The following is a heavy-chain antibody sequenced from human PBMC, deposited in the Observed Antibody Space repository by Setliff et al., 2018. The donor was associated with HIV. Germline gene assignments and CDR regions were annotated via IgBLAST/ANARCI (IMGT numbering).Heavy chain of an antibody. CDR1: GLIFNDHF. J-gene: IGHJ3*02. Sequence: PGESLKISCAASGLIFNDHFMDWVRQAPGKGLEWISYSSDTGSTTYYGDSVKGRFTISRDNPKNSVYLQMSGLRVEDTAVYYCARDPHYYDSSGYYSMFDIWGQGTVVTVSS. V-gene: IGHV3-11*04. D-gene: IGHD3-22*01. CDR3: ARDPHYYDSSGYYSMFDI. CDR2: SSDTGSTT.